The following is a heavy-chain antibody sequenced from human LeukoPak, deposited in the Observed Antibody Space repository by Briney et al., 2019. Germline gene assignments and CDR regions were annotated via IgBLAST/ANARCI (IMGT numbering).Heavy chain of an antibody. CDR3: ARGRPFARYDFWSGYYYENFDY. CDR2: INHSGST. CDR1: GGSFSGYY. D-gene: IGHD3-3*01. Sequence: KTSETLSLTCAVYGGSFSGYYWSWIRQPPCKGLEWRGEINHSGSTNDNPSLKRRVTISVDTSKNQFSLKLSSVTAADTAVYYCARGRPFARYDFWSGYYYENFDYWGQGTLVTVSS. J-gene: IGHJ4*02. V-gene: IGHV4-34*01.